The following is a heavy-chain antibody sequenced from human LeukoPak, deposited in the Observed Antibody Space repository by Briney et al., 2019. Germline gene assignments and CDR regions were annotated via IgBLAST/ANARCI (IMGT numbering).Heavy chain of an antibody. CDR3: ARGEEYSSSIYQCDY. Sequence: GGSLRLSCAPSGFTFSNNYMSWVRQAPGKGLEWVSYISSRGTTIYYADSVKGRFTISRDNAKKSLHLQMNSLRAEDTALYYCARGEEYSSSIYQCDYWGQGTLVTVSS. CDR1: GFTFSNNY. V-gene: IGHV3-11*04. D-gene: IGHD6-13*01. CDR2: ISSRGTTI. J-gene: IGHJ4*02.